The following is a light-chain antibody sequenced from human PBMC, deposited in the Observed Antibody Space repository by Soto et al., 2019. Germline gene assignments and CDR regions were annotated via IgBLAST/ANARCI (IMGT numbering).Light chain of an antibody. CDR1: QSVSSSY. Sequence: EIVLAQSPGTLSLSPGEGATLSCRASQSVSSSYLAWFQQKRGQAPRLLIYVASSRATGIPDGLSGSGSGTDVTLSVNGLEPGGFAGCNCQQCGNSPPTIGQGTKLEIK. V-gene: IGKV3-20*01. CDR2: VAS. CDR3: QQCGNSPPT. J-gene: IGKJ2*01.